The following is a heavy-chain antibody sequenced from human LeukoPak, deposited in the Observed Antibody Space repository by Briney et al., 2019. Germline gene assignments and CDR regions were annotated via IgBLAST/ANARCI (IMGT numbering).Heavy chain of an antibody. CDR2: IKSKTDGGTT. V-gene: IGHV3-15*01. D-gene: IGHD4-11*01. CDR3: TTEVLTTAFDI. J-gene: IGHJ3*02. Sequence: GGSLRLSCAASGFTISNAWMSWVRQAPGKGLEWVGRIKSKTDGGTTDYAAPVKSRFTISRDDSKNTLYLQMNSLKTEDTAVYYCTTEVLTTAFDIWGQGTMVTVSS. CDR1: GFTISNAW.